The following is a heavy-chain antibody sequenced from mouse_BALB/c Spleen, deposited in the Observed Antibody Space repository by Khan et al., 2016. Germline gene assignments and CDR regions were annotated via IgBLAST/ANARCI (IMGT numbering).Heavy chain of an antibody. CDR1: GYPFTNYG. J-gene: IGHJ3*01. CDR3: ARDFGTSWFTY. D-gene: IGHD1-1*02. Sequence: QIQLVQSGPELKKPGETVNISCKASGYPFTNYGMNWVKQAPGKGLKWMGWINTKTGEPTYAEEFKGRFAFSLETSASTAYLQINNLKNEDTSTYFCARDFGTSWFTYWSQGTLVTVSA. V-gene: IGHV9-3*02. CDR2: INTKTGEP.